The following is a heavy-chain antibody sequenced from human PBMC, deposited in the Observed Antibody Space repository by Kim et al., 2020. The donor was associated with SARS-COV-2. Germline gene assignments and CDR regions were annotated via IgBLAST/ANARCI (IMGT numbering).Heavy chain of an antibody. CDR2: ISGSGGRT. D-gene: IGHD2-21*02. V-gene: IGHV3-23*01. CDR3: AKGRGDSIALIDY. J-gene: IGHJ4*02. CDR1: GFSFSSYA. Sequence: GGSLRLSCAASGFSFSSYAMTWVRQAPGKGLEWVSTISGSGGRTYYADSVEGRFTISRDNSKNTLYLQMNSLRAEDTAVYYCAKGRGDSIALIDYWGQGTLVTVSS.